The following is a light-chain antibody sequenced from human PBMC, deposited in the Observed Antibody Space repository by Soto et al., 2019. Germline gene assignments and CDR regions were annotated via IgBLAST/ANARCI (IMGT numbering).Light chain of an antibody. J-gene: IGKJ3*01. V-gene: IGKV1-9*01. CDR3: QQLNTYPLFT. Sequence: DIQLTQSPSFLSASVGDRVTITCRASQDISRYLAWYQQKAGKAPKLLIYAASTLQKGVPSRFSGSGSGTEFTLTISSLQPDHFATYYCQQLNTYPLFTFGPGTEVDI. CDR1: QDISRY. CDR2: AAS.